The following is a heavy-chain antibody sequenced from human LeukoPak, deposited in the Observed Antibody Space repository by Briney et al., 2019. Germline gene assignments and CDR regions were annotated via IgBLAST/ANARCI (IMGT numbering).Heavy chain of an antibody. Sequence: ASVKVPCKASGYTFTSYYMHWVRQAPGQGLEWMGIINPSGGSTSYAQKFQGRVTITRDTSASTAYMELSSLKSEDMAVYYCAREGSMVRGVGIFGFDYWGQGTLVTVSS. CDR3: AREGSMVRGVGIFGFDY. CDR1: GYTFTSYY. D-gene: IGHD3-10*01. J-gene: IGHJ4*02. CDR2: INPSGGST. V-gene: IGHV1-46*01.